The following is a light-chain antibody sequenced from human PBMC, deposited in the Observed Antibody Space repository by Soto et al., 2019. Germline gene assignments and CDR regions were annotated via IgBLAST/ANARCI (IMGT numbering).Light chain of an antibody. CDR1: RSDVGGYNY. CDR3: SSYTSSSIYV. Sequence: QSALTQPASVSGSPGQSITISCTGTRSDVGGYNYVSWYQQHPGKAPKLMIYDVSNRPSGVSNRFSGSKSGNTASLTIYGLKAEDEADYYCSSYTSSSIYVFGTGTKLTVL. CDR2: DVS. J-gene: IGLJ1*01. V-gene: IGLV2-14*01.